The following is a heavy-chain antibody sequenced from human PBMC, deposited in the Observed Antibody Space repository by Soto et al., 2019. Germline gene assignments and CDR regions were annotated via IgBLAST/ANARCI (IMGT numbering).Heavy chain of an antibody. Sequence: QLQLQESGSGLVKPSQTLSLTCAVSGGSISSGGYSWSWIRQPPGKGLEWIGYIYHSGSTYYNPPPKSRAPIPEDRSKNQFSLKLSSVTAADPAVYYCARVPSPWGQGPLVTVSS. J-gene: IGHJ5*02. CDR1: GGSISSGGYS. CDR3: ARVPSP. CDR2: IYHSGST. V-gene: IGHV4-30-2*01.